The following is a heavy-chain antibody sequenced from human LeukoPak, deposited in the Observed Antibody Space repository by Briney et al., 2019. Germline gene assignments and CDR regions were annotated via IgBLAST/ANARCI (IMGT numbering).Heavy chain of an antibody. D-gene: IGHD6-19*01. CDR2: LSGSGITT. J-gene: IGHJ4*01. CDR3: AKGIYSIGWSYFDY. V-gene: IGHV3-23*01. Sequence: GGSLRLSCAASGFTFSNSAMSWVRQAPGKGLEWGSTLSGSGITTYYADSVKGRFTISRDNSKTTLYLQMNSLRAEDTAIYYCAKGIYSIGWSYFDYWGHGTLVTVSS. CDR1: GFTFSNSA.